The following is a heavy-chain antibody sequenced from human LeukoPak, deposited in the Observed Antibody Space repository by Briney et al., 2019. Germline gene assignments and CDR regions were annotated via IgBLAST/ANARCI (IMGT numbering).Heavy chain of an antibody. CDR2: IRHDGSDK. Sequence: GGSLRLSCAASAFTFTNYDFHWVRQAPGKGLEWVAFIRHDGSDKYYADSVKGRFTISRDNSKNTLYLQMNSLRAEDTAVYYCAKDRDYGDYPSAYYYYMDVWGKGTTVTVSS. D-gene: IGHD4-17*01. CDR1: AFTFTNYD. V-gene: IGHV3-30*02. CDR3: AKDRDYGDYPSAYYYYMDV. J-gene: IGHJ6*03.